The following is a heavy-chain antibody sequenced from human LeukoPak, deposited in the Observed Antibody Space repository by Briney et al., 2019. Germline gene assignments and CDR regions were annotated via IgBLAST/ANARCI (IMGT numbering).Heavy chain of an antibody. CDR1: GGTFSSYA. V-gene: IGHV1-69*13. D-gene: IGHD3-22*01. J-gene: IGHJ2*01. CDR2: IIPIFGTA. Sequence: SVKVSCKASGGTFSSYAISWVRQAPGQGLEWMGGIIPIFGTANYAQKFQGRVTITADESTSTAHMELSSLRSEDTAVYYCASNYYDSSGYITGYFDLWGRGTLVTVSS. CDR3: ASNYYDSSGYITGYFDL.